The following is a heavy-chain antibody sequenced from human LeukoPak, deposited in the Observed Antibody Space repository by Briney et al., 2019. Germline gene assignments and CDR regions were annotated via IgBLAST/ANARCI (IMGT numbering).Heavy chain of an antibody. CDR1: GGSISSSSYY. CDR3: ARSSPNYDLGV. V-gene: IGHV4-39*01. D-gene: IGHD3-3*01. J-gene: IGHJ6*04. Sequence: PSETLSLTCTVSGGSISSSSYYWGWIRQPPGKGLAWLGSIYYSGSTYYNPSLKSRVTISVDTSKNQFSLKLSSVTAADTAVYYCARSSPNYDLGVWGKGTTVTVSS. CDR2: IYYSGST.